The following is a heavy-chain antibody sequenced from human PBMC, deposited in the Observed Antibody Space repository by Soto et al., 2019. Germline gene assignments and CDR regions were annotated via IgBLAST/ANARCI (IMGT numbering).Heavy chain of an antibody. D-gene: IGHD3-10*01. V-gene: IGHV3-23*01. J-gene: IGHJ6*02. CDR1: GFTFSSYA. CDR2: ISGSGGST. CDR3: AKGRGPITRYFGMDV. Sequence: EVQLLESGGGLVQPGGSLRLFCAASGFTFSSYAMSWVRQAPGKGLEWVSAISGSGGSTFYADSVKGRVAISRDNSKNTVYLQMNRLRAEDMAIYFCAKGRGPITRYFGMDVWGQGTTVTVSS.